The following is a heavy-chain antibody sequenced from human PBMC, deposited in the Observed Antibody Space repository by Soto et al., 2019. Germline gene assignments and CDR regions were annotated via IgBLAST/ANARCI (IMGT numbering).Heavy chain of an antibody. CDR3: ARSDTDYSRFDY. CDR1: GYTFTRNA. D-gene: IGHD3-9*01. CDR2: IDAGNGNT. V-gene: IGHV1-3*01. Sequence: QVQLVQSGAEVKKHGASVKVSCKASGYTFTRNAIHWERQAPGQRLEWIGKIDAGNGNTKYSEKFQGRVTITSDTSASAAYMELSTLRSEDTSIYYCARSDTDYSRFDYWGQGPLATLAS. J-gene: IGHJ4*02.